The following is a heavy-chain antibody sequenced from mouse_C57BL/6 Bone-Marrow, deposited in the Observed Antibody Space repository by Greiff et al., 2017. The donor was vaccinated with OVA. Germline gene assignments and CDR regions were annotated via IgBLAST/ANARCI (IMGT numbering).Heavy chain of an antibody. D-gene: IGHD1-1*01. V-gene: IGHV5-4*01. CDR1: GFTFSSYA. Sequence: EVKLVESGGGLVKPGGSLKLSCAASGFTFSSYAMSWVRQTPEKRLEWVATISDGGSYTYYPDNVKGRFTISRDNAKNNLYLQMSHLKSEDTAMYYCARDKDLLLRLGPNFDVWGTGTTVTVSS. CDR2: ISDGGSYT. J-gene: IGHJ1*03. CDR3: ARDKDLLLRLGPNFDV.